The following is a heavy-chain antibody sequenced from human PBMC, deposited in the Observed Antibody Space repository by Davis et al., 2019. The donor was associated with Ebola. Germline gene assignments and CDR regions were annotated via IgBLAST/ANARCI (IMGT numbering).Heavy chain of an antibody. D-gene: IGHD7-27*01. CDR1: GYTFSSYA. V-gene: IGHV3-30-3*01. CDR2: ISYDGSNK. Sequence: GESLKISCAASGYTFSSYAMHWVRQAPGKGLEWVAVISYDGSNKYYADSVKGRFTISRDNSKNTLYLQMNSLRAEDTAVYYCAKDSGTYLGDYFDYWGQGTLVTVSS. CDR3: AKDSGTYLGDYFDY. J-gene: IGHJ4*02.